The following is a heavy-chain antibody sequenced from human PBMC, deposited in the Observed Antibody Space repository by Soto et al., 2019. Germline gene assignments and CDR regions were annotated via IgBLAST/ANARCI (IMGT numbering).Heavy chain of an antibody. CDR2: IYNTGTT. V-gene: IGHV4-31*03. CDR3: AGGTPAKGMDV. CDR1: GDSISSGRYY. J-gene: IGHJ6*02. Sequence: SETLSLTCSVSGDSISSGRYYWTWIRQHPGKGLEWIGYIYNTGTTYYNSSLKTRVLISLDASKNQFSLKLNSVTAADMAVYRCAGGTPAKGMDVWGQGTTVTVSS. D-gene: IGHD1-7*01.